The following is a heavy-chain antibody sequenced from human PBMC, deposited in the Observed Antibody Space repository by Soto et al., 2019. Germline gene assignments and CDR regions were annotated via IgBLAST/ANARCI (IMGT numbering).Heavy chain of an antibody. J-gene: IGHJ4*02. CDR3: ATTPGENYYDSSGYYDY. CDR1: GGTFSSYA. V-gene: IGHV1-69*13. Sequence: ASVKVSCKASGGTFSSYAISWVRQAPGQGLEWMGGIIPIFGTANYAQKFQGRVTITADESTSTAYMELSSLRSEDTAVYYCATTPGENYYDSSGYYDYWGQGTLVTVSS. CDR2: IIPIFGTA. D-gene: IGHD3-22*01.